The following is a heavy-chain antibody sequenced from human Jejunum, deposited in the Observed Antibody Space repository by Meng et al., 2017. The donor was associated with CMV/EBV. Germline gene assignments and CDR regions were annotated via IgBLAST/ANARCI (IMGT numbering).Heavy chain of an antibody. CDR3: ARDSTLYSNFNWFDP. CDR1: GGSISSYF. V-gene: IGHV4-59*01. D-gene: IGHD4-11*01. CDR2: IYYTGST. J-gene: IGHJ5*02. Sequence: GGSISSYFWSWIRQPPGKGLEWIGYIYYTGSTNYNPSLKSRVTMSVDTSKNQFSLKLGSVTAADTAVYFCARDSTLYSNFNWFDPWGQGTQVTVSS.